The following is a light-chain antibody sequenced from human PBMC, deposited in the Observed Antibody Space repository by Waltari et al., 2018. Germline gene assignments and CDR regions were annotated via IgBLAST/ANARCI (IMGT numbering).Light chain of an antibody. V-gene: IGLV1-44*01. CDR3: AAWDFRVELWV. CDR2: SDN. Sequence: QSVLTQPPSASGTPGQKITISCSGARSNVGGNPVNWYRHLPGSAPKLLIFSDNQRPTGVPDRFYGAKSGTSASLAISGLQSEDEADYYCAAWDFRVELWVFGGGTKLTVL. J-gene: IGLJ3*02. CDR1: RSNVGGNP.